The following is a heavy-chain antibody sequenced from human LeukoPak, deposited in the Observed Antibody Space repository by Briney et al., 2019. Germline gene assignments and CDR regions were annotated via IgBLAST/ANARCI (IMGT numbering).Heavy chain of an antibody. CDR3: ARGSWELLNL. D-gene: IGHD1-26*01. Sequence: GASVKVSCKASGYTFTGYYMHWVRQAPGQGLEWMGRINPNSGSTSYAQKFQGRVTMTRDTSTSTVYMALSSLRSEDTAVYYCARGSWELLNLWGQGTLVTVSS. CDR2: INPNSGST. J-gene: IGHJ5*02. V-gene: IGHV1-46*01. CDR1: GYTFTGYY.